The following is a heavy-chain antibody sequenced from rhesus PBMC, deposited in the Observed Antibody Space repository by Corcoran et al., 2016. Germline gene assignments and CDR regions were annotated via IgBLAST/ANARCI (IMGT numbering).Heavy chain of an antibody. J-gene: IGHJ4*01. CDR2: ISGSSGST. D-gene: IGHD5-42*01. CDR1: GYSISSGYY. Sequence: QVQLQESGPGLVKPSETLSLTCAVSGYSISSGYYWGWIRQPPGKGLEYIGYISGSSGSTSVNPSLKSRVTISKDTSKNQFSLKLSAVTAADTAVYYCARQGDIVGTVKDYWGQGVLVTVSS. V-gene: IGHV4-99*01. CDR3: ARQGDIVGTVKDY.